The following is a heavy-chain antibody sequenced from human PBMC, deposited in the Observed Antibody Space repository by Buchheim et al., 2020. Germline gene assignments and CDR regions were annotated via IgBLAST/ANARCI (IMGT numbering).Heavy chain of an antibody. Sequence: QVQLVESGGGVVQPGRSLRLSCAASGFTFSSYGMHWVRQAPGKGLEWVAVISYDGSNKYYADSVKGRFTISRDNSKNTLYLQMNSLRAEDTAVYYCAKDYCTNGVCYSREYNWFDPWGQGTL. D-gene: IGHD2-8*01. CDR2: ISYDGSNK. J-gene: IGHJ5*02. V-gene: IGHV3-30*18. CDR1: GFTFSSYG. CDR3: AKDYCTNGVCYSREYNWFDP.